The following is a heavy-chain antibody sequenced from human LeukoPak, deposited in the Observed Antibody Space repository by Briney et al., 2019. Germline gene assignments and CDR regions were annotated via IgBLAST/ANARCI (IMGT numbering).Heavy chain of an antibody. V-gene: IGHV3-23*01. J-gene: IGHJ4*02. D-gene: IGHD3-10*01. CDR3: AKCEDRLWFGELSSE. CDR2: ISGSGAGT. Sequence: GGSLRLSCAASGFTFNNYGMSWVRQAPGKGLEWVSAISGSGAGTYYADSVKGRFTISRDNSKSTLYLQMNSLRVEDTAVYYCAKCEDRLWFGELSSEWGQGTLVTVSS. CDR1: GFTFNNYG.